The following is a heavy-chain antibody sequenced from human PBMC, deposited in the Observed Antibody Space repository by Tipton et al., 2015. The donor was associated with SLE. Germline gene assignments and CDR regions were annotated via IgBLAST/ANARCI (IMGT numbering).Heavy chain of an antibody. J-gene: IGHJ4*02. CDR2: ISWDGGST. V-gene: IGHV3-43*01. Sequence: SLRLSCAASGFTFDDYTMHWVRQAPGKGLEWVSLISWDGGSTYYADSVKGRFTISRDNSKNSLYLQMNSLRTEDTALYYCAKEITGYFDYWGQGTLVTVSS. CDR3: AKEITGYFDY. CDR1: GFTFDDYT. D-gene: IGHD1-14*01.